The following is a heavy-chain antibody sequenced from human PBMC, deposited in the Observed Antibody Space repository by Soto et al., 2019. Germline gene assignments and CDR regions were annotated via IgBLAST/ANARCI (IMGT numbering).Heavy chain of an antibody. CDR2: INAANGDT. CDR3: VRRHVSATGIDWFDP. J-gene: IGHJ5*02. V-gene: IGHV1-3*01. D-gene: IGHD6-13*01. Sequence: ASVKVSCKASGYTFTSYGIHWVRQAPGQRLEWMGWINAANGDTKYSPKFQGRVTITRDTSASTAYMELSSLRSEDTAVYYCVRRHVSATGIDWFDPWGQGTLVTVTS. CDR1: GYTFTSYG.